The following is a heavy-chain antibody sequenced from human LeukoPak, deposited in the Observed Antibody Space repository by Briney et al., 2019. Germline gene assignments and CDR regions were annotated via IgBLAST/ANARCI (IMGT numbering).Heavy chain of an antibody. CDR3: AKSNGYGLIDI. J-gene: IGHJ3*02. V-gene: IGHV1-69*06. CDR1: GGTFSSYA. CDR2: IIPIFGTV. D-gene: IGHD3-10*01. Sequence: ASVKVSCKASGGTFSSYAISWVRQAPGQGLEWMGGIIPIFGTVNYAQKFQGGVTITADKSTSTAYMELSSLRSEDTAVYYCAKSNGYGLIDIWGQGTMVTVSS.